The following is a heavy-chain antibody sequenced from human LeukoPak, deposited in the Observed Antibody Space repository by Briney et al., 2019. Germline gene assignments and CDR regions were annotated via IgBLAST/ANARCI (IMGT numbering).Heavy chain of an antibody. CDR1: GYTFGKYA. J-gene: IGHJ4*02. CDR3: ARDQSRDIRVDFDY. Sequence: ASVKVSCKTSGYTFGKYAIHWVRQAPGQRFEWMGWIDGDNGDTRLSQKFQDRVSFTRDTFATTAYMELTSLRSEDTAVYYCARDQSRDIRVDFDYWGQGTLVTVSS. CDR2: IDGDNGDT. D-gene: IGHD2-15*01. V-gene: IGHV1-3*01.